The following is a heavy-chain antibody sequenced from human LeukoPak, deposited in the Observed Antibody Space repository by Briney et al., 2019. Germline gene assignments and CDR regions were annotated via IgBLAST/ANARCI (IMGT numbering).Heavy chain of an antibody. CDR3: ARAVTTNYYYYYMDV. CDR1: GFTFSSYE. V-gene: IGHV3-48*03. J-gene: IGHJ6*03. CDR2: ISSSGSTI. D-gene: IGHD4-17*01. Sequence: PGGSLRLSCAASGFTFSSYEMNWVRQAPGKGLEWVSYISSSGSTIYYADSVKGRFTISRDNAKNSLYLQMNSLRAEDTAVYYCARAVTTNYYYYYMDVWGKGTTVTISS.